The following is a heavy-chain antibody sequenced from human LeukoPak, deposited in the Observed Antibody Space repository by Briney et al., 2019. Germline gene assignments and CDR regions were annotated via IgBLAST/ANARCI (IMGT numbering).Heavy chain of an antibody. CDR2: INPNSGDT. D-gene: IGHD5-18*01. Sequence: ASVKVSCKASGYTFIGYYIHWVRQAPGQGLEWMGWINPNSGDTNYAQKFQDRVTMTRDTSISTAYVELSRLRSDDTAMYYCARSTIQLWNLDYWGQGTLVTVSS. CDR1: GYTFIGYY. J-gene: IGHJ4*02. CDR3: ARSTIQLWNLDY. V-gene: IGHV1-2*02.